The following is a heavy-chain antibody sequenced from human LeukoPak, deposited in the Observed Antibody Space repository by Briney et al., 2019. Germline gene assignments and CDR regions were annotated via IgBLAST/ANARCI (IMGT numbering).Heavy chain of an antibody. CDR2: ISSSSSYI. CDR3: ARGGYCTNGVCFAKY. CDR1: GFTFSSYS. V-gene: IGHV3-21*01. J-gene: IGHJ4*02. D-gene: IGHD2-8*01. Sequence: PGGSLRLSCAASGFTFSSYSMNWVRQAPGKGLEWVSSISSSSSYIYYADSVKGRFTISRDNAKNSLYLQMNSLRAEDTAVYYCARGGYCTNGVCFAKYWGQGTLVTVSS.